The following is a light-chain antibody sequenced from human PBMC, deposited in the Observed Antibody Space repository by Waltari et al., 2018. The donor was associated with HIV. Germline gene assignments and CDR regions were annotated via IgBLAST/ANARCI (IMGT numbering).Light chain of an antibody. CDR2: DTS. Sequence: QAVVTQEPSLTVSPGGTVTLTCGSSTGALTSGHYLYWFQQKPGQAPRTLIHDTSDKHSWTPARFSGSRLGGKAALTLSGAQPEDEAGYYCLLSYSGAWVFGGGTKLTVL. V-gene: IGLV7-46*01. CDR3: LLSYSGAWV. J-gene: IGLJ3*02. CDR1: TGALTSGHY.